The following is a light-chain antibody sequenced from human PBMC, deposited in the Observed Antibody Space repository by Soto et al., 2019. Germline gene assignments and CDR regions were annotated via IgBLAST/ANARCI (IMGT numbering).Light chain of an antibody. V-gene: IGLV2-23*02. CDR2: EVT. Sequence: QSALTQPASVSGSPGQSIAISCTGSSSDVGIYNYVSWYQQHPGKVPKLIIYEVTKRPSGVSDRFSGSKSGNTASLTISGLQTEDEADYYCCSYAGSRTYVFGPGTKLTVL. CDR1: SSDVGIYNY. CDR3: CSYAGSRTYV. J-gene: IGLJ1*01.